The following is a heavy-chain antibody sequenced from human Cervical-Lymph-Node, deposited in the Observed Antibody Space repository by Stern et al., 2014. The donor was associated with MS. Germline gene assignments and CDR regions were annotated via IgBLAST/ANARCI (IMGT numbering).Heavy chain of an antibody. CDR2: IYNSGAT. J-gene: IGHJ5*02. Sequence: VQLLESGPGLVKPSQTLSLTCTVSGDSINSGGHYWSWIRQRPGKGLAWIGYIYNSGATFYSPSLKGRVTISLDTSKNQFSLTLSSVTAADTAIYYCASRWSGTYYGQNWFDPWGQGILVTVSS. CDR3: ASRWSGTYYGQNWFDP. D-gene: IGHD1-26*01. CDR1: GDSINSGGHY. V-gene: IGHV4-31*03.